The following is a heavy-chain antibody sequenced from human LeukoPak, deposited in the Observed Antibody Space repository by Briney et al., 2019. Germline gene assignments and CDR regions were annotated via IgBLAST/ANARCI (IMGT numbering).Heavy chain of an antibody. D-gene: IGHD3/OR15-3a*01. J-gene: IGHJ3*02. CDR3: ARDGLPTYAFDI. CDR2: INRDGSVQ. Sequence: PGGSLRLSSSASGFTIIAYWMSWVRQAPRKGLEWMGNINRDGSVQNYVDSVKGRITISRDNANNSVFLQMNSLRADDTAVYYCARDGLPTYAFDIWGRGTMVTVSS. CDR1: GFTIIAYW. V-gene: IGHV3-7*01.